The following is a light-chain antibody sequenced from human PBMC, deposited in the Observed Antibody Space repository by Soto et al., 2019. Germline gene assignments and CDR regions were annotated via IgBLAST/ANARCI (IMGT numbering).Light chain of an antibody. Sequence: QSALTQPASVSGSPGQSITISCTGTSSDVGSYNLVSWYQQRPGKAPKVMIYEGSKRPSGVSDRFSGSQSGKTASLTSSGLQAEDEADYYCCSYVGSSTWVFGGGTKLTVL. CDR1: SSDVGSYNL. J-gene: IGLJ3*02. V-gene: IGLV2-23*01. CDR3: CSYVGSSTWV. CDR2: EGS.